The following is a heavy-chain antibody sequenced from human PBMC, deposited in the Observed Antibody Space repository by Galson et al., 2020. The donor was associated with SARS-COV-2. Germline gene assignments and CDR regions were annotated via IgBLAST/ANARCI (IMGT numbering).Heavy chain of an antibody. Sequence: ASVKVSCKASGYTFSNYDINWVRQAAGQGPEWVGWVNPNSGNTGYAQKFQGRVTMTTNTSISTAYMELSSLRSEDTAVYYCARGVHKLLLVYYYYIMDVWGQGTTVTVSS. V-gene: IGHV1-8*01. CDR1: GYTFSNYD. CDR3: ARGVHKLLLVYYYYIMDV. J-gene: IGHJ6*02. D-gene: IGHD2-15*01. CDR2: VNPNSGNT.